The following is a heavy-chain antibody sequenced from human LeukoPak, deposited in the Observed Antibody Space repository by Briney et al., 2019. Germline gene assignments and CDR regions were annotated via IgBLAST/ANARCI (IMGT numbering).Heavy chain of an antibody. CDR1: GFTFSSYA. CDR3: AKAPVEYCSGDICYSLDY. Sequence: PGGSLRLSCAASGFTFSSYAMSWVRQAPGKGLEWVSAISGSGASTYHADSVKGRFTISRDNSKNTLYLQMNSLRSEDTAVYYCAKAPVEYCSGDICYSLDYWGQGTLVTVSS. CDR2: ISGSGAST. V-gene: IGHV3-23*01. J-gene: IGHJ4*02. D-gene: IGHD2-15*01.